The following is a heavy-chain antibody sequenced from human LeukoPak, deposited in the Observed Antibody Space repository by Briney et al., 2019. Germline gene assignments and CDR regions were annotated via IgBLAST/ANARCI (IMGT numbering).Heavy chain of an antibody. D-gene: IGHD6-13*01. CDR1: GYTFTSYA. V-gene: IGHV1-3*01. J-gene: IGHJ5*02. CDR3: ARHDSSSWYYGWFDP. CDR2: INAGNGNA. Sequence: ASVKVSCKASGYTFTSYAMHWVRQAPGQRLEWMGWINAGNGNAKYSQKFQGRVTITRDTSASTAYMELSSLRSEDTAVYYCARHDSSSWYYGWFDPWGQGTLVTVSS.